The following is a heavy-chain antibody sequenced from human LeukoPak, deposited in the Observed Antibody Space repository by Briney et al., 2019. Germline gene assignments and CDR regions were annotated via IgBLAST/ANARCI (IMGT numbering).Heavy chain of an antibody. V-gene: IGHV1-69*06. J-gene: IGHJ3*02. Sequence: SVKVSCKASGGTFSSYAISWVRQAPGQGLEWMGGFIPIFGTANYAQKFQGRVTITADKSTSTAYMELSSLRSEDTAVYYCAREDDIAVAGTPAFDIWGQGTMVTVSS. D-gene: IGHD6-19*01. CDR2: FIPIFGTA. CDR1: GGTFSSYA. CDR3: AREDDIAVAGTPAFDI.